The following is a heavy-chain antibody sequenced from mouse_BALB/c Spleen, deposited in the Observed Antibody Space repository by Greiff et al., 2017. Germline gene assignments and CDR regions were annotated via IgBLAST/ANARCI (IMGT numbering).Heavy chain of an antibody. Sequence: LKQPGSELVRPGASVKLSCKASGYTFTSYWMHWVKQRPGQGLEWIGNIYPGSGSTNYDEKFKSKATLTVDTSSSTAYMQLSSLTSEDSAVYYCTKFITTATEFAYWGQGTLVTVSA. CDR3: TKFITTATEFAY. CDR2: IYPGSGST. V-gene: IGHV1S22*01. J-gene: IGHJ3*01. D-gene: IGHD1-2*01. CDR1: GYTFTSYW.